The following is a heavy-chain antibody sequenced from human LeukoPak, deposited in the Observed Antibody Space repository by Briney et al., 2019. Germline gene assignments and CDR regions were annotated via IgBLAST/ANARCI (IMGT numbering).Heavy chain of an antibody. D-gene: IGHD3-10*01. CDR3: AVEFLGYGSGSYFDY. V-gene: IGHV4-59*08. J-gene: IGHJ4*02. Sequence: PSETLSLTSTVSGGSISSYYWSWIRQPPGKGLEWIGYIYYSGSTNYNPSLKSRVTISVDTSKNQFSLKLSSVTAADTAVYYCAVEFLGYGSGSYFDYWGQGTLVTVSS. CDR2: IYYSGST. CDR1: GGSISSYY.